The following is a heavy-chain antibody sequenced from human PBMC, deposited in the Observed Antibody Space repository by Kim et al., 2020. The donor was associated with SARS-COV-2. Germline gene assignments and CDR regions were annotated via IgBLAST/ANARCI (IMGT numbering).Heavy chain of an antibody. CDR2: IYPGDSDT. CDR3: ARPNSIAAAGSIGWFDP. Sequence: GESLKISCKGSGYSFTSYWIGWVRQMPGKGLEWMGIIYPGDSDTRYSPSFQGQVTISADKSISTAYLQWSSLKASDTAMYYCARPNSIAAAGSIGWFDPWGQGTLVTVSS. CDR1: GYSFTSYW. D-gene: IGHD6-13*01. V-gene: IGHV5-51*01. J-gene: IGHJ5*02.